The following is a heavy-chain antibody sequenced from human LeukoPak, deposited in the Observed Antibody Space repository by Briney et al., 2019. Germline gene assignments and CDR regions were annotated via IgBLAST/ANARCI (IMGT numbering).Heavy chain of an antibody. CDR2: IYTSGST. J-gene: IGHJ4*02. V-gene: IGHV4-4*07. Sequence: SGTLSLTCAVSGGSISSNNWWSWIRQPAGKGLEWIGRIYTSGSTNYNPSLKSRVTMSVDTSKNQFSLKLSSVTAADTAVYYCARSFGVAAYYFDYWGQGTLVTVSS. CDR1: GGSISSNN. D-gene: IGHD3-3*01. CDR3: ARSFGVAAYYFDY.